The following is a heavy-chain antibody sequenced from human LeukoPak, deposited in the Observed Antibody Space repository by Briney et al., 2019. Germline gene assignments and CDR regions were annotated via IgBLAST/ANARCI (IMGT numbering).Heavy chain of an antibody. CDR3: ARRKRIVVVPAAILWYNWLDP. D-gene: IGHD2-2*02. J-gene: IGHJ5*02. Sequence: SETLSLTCAVYGGSFSGYYWSWIRQPPGKGLEWIGEINHSGSTNYNPSLKSRVTISVDTSKNQFSLKLSSVTAADTAVCYCARRKRIVVVPAAILWYNWLDPWGQGTLVTVSS. V-gene: IGHV4-34*01. CDR1: GGSFSGYY. CDR2: INHSGST.